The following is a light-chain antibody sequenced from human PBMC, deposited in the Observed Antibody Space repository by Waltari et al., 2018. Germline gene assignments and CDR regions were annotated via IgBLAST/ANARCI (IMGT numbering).Light chain of an antibody. CDR3: QSTDSSGDFVV. V-gene: IGLV3-25*03. Sequence: SYELTQPPSVSVSPGQTARITCSGDSLPNAFTSWYQQKPGQAPLLLMYRDTERPSVIPERFSGSTSGTIVTLTITGVQAEDEADYYCQSTDSSGDFVVFGGGTRLTVL. CDR2: RDT. J-gene: IGLJ2*01. CDR1: SLPNAF.